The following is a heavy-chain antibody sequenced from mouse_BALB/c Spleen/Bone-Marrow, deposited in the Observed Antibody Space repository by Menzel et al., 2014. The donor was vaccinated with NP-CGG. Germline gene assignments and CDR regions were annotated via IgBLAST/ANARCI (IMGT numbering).Heavy chain of an antibody. V-gene: IGHV14-3*02. J-gene: IGHJ4*01. CDR3: ALLLRYYAMDY. Sequence: EVQLQQSGAELVKPGASVKLSCTASGFNIKDAYMHWVKQRPEQGLEWIGRIDPANGNTKYDPKFQGKATITADTSSNTVYLQLSSLTSEDTAVYYCALLLRYYAMDYWGQGTSVTVSS. D-gene: IGHD1-1*01. CDR2: IDPANGNT. CDR1: GFNIKDAY.